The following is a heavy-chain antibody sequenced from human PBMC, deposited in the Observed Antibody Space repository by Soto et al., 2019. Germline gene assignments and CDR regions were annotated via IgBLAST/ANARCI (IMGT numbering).Heavy chain of an antibody. V-gene: IGHV3-30*18. Sequence: GGSLRLSCAASGFTFSSYGMHWVRQAPGKGLEWVAVISYDGSNKYYADSRKGRFTISKDNSKNRLYLQMNSLRAEDTAVYYCAKADNGYCSGGSCYRVGYYYYGMDVWGQGTTVTVSS. CDR1: GFTFSSYG. CDR2: ISYDGSNK. D-gene: IGHD2-15*01. CDR3: AKADNGYCSGGSCYRVGYYYYGMDV. J-gene: IGHJ6*02.